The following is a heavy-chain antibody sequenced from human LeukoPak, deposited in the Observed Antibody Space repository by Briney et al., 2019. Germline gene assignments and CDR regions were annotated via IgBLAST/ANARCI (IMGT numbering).Heavy chain of an antibody. V-gene: IGHV3-48*03. Sequence: GGSLRLSCAASGFTFSSYEMNWVRQAPGKGLERVSYISSSGSTIYYADSVKGRFTISRDNAKNSLYLQMNSLRAEDTAVYYCASGLSYSSGWSLDYWGQGTLVTVSS. CDR2: ISSSGSTI. D-gene: IGHD6-19*01. J-gene: IGHJ4*02. CDR3: ASGLSYSSGWSLDY. CDR1: GFTFSSYE.